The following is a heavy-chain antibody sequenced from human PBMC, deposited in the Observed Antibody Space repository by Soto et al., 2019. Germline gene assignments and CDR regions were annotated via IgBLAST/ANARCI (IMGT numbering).Heavy chain of an antibody. J-gene: IGHJ6*02. CDR3: AREPGDHDYGGNSGYYGMDV. CDR2: IIPIFGTA. Sequence: ASVKVSCKASGGTFSSYAISWVRQAPGQGLEWMGGIIPIFGTANYAQKFQGRVTITADESTSTAYMELSSLRSEDTAVYYCAREPGDHDYGGNSGYYGMDVWGQGTTVTVSS. D-gene: IGHD4-17*01. V-gene: IGHV1-69*13. CDR1: GGTFSSYA.